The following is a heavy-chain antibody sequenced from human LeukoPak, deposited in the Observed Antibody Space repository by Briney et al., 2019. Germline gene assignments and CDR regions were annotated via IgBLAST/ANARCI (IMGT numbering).Heavy chain of an antibody. J-gene: IGHJ4*02. CDR2: INHSGST. D-gene: IGHD3-9*01. Sequence: SSETLSLTCTVSGGSISSDNYYWGWIRQPPGKGLEWIGEINHSGSTNYNPSLKSRVTISVDTSKNQFSLKLSSVTAADTAVYYCARRRGRYYDILTGYLSGHYFDYWGQGTLVTVSS. CDR3: ARRRGRYYDILTGYLSGHYFDY. V-gene: IGHV4-39*07. CDR1: GGSISSDNYY.